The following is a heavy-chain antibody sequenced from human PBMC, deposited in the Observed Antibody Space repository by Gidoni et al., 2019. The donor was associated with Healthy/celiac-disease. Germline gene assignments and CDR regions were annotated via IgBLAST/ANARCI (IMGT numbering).Heavy chain of an antibody. D-gene: IGHD6-13*01. CDR2: ISGSGGST. CDR3: AKDPASLAATG. V-gene: IGHV3-23*01. Sequence: EVQLLESGGGLVQPGGSLRLSCAAYGFPFSRYAMSWVRQAPGKGLEWVSAISGSGGSTYYADSVKGRFTISRDNSKNTLYLQMNSLRAEDTAVYYCAKDPASLAATGWGQGTLVTVSS. J-gene: IGHJ4*02. CDR1: GFPFSRYA.